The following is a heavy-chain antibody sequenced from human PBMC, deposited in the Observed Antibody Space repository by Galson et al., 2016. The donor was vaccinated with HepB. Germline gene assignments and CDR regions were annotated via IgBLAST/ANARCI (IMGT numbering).Heavy chain of an antibody. CDR3: VRDRRLQGLDY. CDR2: IYHSGSA. J-gene: IGHJ4*02. Sequence: LSLTCTVSGDSITSGGYYWSWVRQHPGKGLEWIGYIYHSGSAYYNPSLKSRLSMSVDTSKNQFSLKLNSLAAADTAIYYCVRDRRLQGLDYWCQGILVTVSS. CDR1: GDSITSGGYY. V-gene: IGHV4-31*03. D-gene: IGHD5-24*01.